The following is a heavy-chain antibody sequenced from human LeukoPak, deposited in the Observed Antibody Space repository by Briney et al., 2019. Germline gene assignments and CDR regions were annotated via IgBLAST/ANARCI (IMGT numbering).Heavy chain of an antibody. V-gene: IGHV3-21*01. CDR3: ARYSSGWSFFDY. CDR1: GFTFSSYS. J-gene: IGHJ4*02. CDR2: ISSSSSYI. D-gene: IGHD6-19*01. Sequence: SGGSLRLSCAASGFTFSSYSMNWVRQAPGKGLEWVSSISSSSSYIYYADSVKGRFTISRDNAKNSLYLQMNSLRAEDTAVYYCARYSSGWSFFDYWGQGTLVTVSS.